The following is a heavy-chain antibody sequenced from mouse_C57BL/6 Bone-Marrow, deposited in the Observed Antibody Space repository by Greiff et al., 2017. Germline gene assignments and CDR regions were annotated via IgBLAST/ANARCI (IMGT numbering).Heavy chain of an antibody. CDR3: SRQVTTVLATKYFDV. J-gene: IGHJ1*03. CDR1: GFTFSSYT. Sequence: DVMLVESGGGLVKPGGSLKLSCAASGFTFSSYTMSWVRQTPEKRLQWVAAICGGGGNTYYPDSVKGRFTFSRDNDKNILYLQMSSLRSEDTASYYCSRQVTTVLATKYFDVWGTGTTVTVSS. CDR2: ICGGGGNT. V-gene: IGHV5-9*01. D-gene: IGHD1-1*01.